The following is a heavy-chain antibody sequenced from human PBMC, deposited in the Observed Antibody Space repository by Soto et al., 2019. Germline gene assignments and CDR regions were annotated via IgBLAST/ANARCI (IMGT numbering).Heavy chain of an antibody. V-gene: IGHV4-31*03. D-gene: IGHD6-13*01. CDR3: ARDRQDSSSCYYFDY. J-gene: IGHJ4*02. Sequence: SETLSLTCTVSGGSISSGGYYWSWIRQHPGKGLEWIGYIYYSGSTYYNPSLKSRVTISVDTSKNQFSLKLSSVTAADTAVYYCARDRQDSSSCYYFDYWGQGTSVTAS. CDR2: IYYSGST. CDR1: GGSISSGGYY.